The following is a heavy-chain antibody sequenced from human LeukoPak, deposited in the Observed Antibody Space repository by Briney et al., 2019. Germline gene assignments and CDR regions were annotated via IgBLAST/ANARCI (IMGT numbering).Heavy chain of an antibody. V-gene: IGHV4-30-4*08. J-gene: IGHJ5*02. CDR3: ARHNYCSSTSCYSP. Sequence: PSETLSLTCTVSGGSISSGDYYWSWIRQPPGKGLEWIGYIYYSGSTYYNPSLKSRVTISVDTSKNQFSLKLSSVTAADTAVYYCARHNYCSSTSCYSPWGQEPWSPSPQ. CDR1: GGSISSGDYY. CDR2: IYYSGST. D-gene: IGHD2-2*01.